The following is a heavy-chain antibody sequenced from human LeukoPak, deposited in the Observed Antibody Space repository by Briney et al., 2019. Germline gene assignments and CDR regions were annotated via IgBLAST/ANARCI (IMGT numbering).Heavy chain of an antibody. CDR1: GYTFTSYG. J-gene: IGHJ4*02. D-gene: IGHD3-3*01. Sequence: ASVKVCCKASGYTFTSYGISWVRQAPGQGLEWMGWISAYNGNTNYAQKLQGRVTMTTDTSTSTAYMELRSLRSDDTAVYYCARDGKYYDFWSGYSTFDYWGQGTLVTVSS. CDR2: ISAYNGNT. CDR3: ARDGKYYDFWSGYSTFDY. V-gene: IGHV1-18*01.